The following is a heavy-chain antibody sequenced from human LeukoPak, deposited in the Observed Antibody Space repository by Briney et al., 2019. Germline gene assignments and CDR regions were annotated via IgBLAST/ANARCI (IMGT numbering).Heavy chain of an antibody. J-gene: IGHJ4*02. D-gene: IGHD6-19*01. V-gene: IGHV3-23*01. CDR1: GFPFSSYA. CDR3: AKGYSSGWYAFDS. Sequence: GGSLRLSCAASGFPFSSYAMGWVRQVPGKGLEWVSTIHGGTYYADSVRGRFTIARDNSKNTLYLQMTSLRADDTALYYCAKGYSSGWYAFDSWGQGTLVTVSS. CDR2: IHGGT.